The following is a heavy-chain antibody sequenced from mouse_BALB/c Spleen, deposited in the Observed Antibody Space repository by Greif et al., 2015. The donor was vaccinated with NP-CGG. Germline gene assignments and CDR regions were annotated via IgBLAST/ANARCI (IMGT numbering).Heavy chain of an antibody. V-gene: IGHV2-6-4*01. CDR2: IWGGGST. J-gene: IGHJ2*01. D-gene: IGHD3-3*01. CDR1: GFSLSRYS. CDR3: ARNGAVTPGFFDY. Sequence: VQGVESGPGLVAPSQSLSITCTVSGFSLSRYSVHWVRQPPGKGLEWLGMIWGGGSTDYNSALKSRLSISKDNSKSQVFLKMNSLQTDDTAMYYCARNGAVTPGFFDYWGQGTTLTVSS.